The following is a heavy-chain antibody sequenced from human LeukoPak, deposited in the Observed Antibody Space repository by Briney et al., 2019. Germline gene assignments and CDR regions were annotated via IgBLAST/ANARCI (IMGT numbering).Heavy chain of an antibody. V-gene: IGHV3-30*18. CDR3: AKDQLWFDIDY. CDR1: GFTFSSYG. Sequence: GGSLRLSCAASGFTFSSYGMHWVRQAPGKGLEWVAVISYDGSNKYYADSVKGRFTISRDNSKNTLYLQMNSLRAEDTAAYYCAKDQLWFDIDYWGQGTLVTVSS. D-gene: IGHD5-18*01. J-gene: IGHJ4*02. CDR2: ISYDGSNK.